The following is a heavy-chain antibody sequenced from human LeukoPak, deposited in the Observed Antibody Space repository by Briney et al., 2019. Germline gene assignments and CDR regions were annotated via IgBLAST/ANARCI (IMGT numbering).Heavy chain of an antibody. CDR2: ISSSSSYI. V-gene: IGHV3-21*01. D-gene: IGHD5-18*01. J-gene: IGHJ6*02. CDR1: GFTFSSYS. CDR3: ARDAVDTANAV. Sequence: GGSLRLSCAASGFTFSSYSMNWVRQAPGKGLEWVSSISSSSSYIYYADSAKGRFTISRDNAKNSLYLQMNSLRAEDTAVYYCARDAVDTANAVWGQGTTVTVSS.